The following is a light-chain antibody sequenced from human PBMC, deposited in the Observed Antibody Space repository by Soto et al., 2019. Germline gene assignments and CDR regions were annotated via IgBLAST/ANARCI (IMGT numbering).Light chain of an antibody. V-gene: IGLV6-57*04. J-gene: IGLJ2*01. CDR1: GGSIASNY. CDR2: VFD. CDR3: PCYDGNNHVV. Sequence: NFMLTQPHSVSESPGETVTISCTRTGGSIASNYVQWYQQRPGSAPSTVIYVFDQRPSGVPDRFSGSIDRSSNSASLTISGLKTEDEADYYCPCYDGNNHVVLGGGTQLTVL.